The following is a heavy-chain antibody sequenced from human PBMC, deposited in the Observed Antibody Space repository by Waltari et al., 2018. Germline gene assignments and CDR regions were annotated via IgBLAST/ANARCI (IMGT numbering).Heavy chain of an antibody. CDR3: AKDLDSSGWFES. V-gene: IGHV3-30*18. CDR2: ISYDGINK. Sequence: QVQLVESGGGVVQPGRSLRLSCTASGFTFSSFDMNWVRQPPGKGLDWVSVISYDGINKYSADTVNGRFTISRDNSKNTLYRQMNSLRSEDTAVYYCAKDLDSSGWFESWGQGTLVTVSS. D-gene: IGHD6-19*01. CDR1: GFTFSSFD. J-gene: IGHJ5*01.